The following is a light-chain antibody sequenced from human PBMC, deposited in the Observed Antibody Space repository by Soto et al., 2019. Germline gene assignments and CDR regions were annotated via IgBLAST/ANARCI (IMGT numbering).Light chain of an antibody. V-gene: IGKV3-20*01. CDR3: QQYGSSTGIT. Sequence: EIVLTQSPGTLSLSPGERATLSCRASQSVSSSYLAWYQQKPGQAPRLLIYGASSRATGIPDRFSGSGSGTDFTLIISRLEPEDFAVYYCQQYGSSTGITFGQGTRVEIK. CDR1: QSVSSSY. J-gene: IGKJ5*01. CDR2: GAS.